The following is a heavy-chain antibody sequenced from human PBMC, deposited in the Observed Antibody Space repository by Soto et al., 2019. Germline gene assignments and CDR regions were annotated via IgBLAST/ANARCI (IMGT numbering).Heavy chain of an antibody. D-gene: IGHD4-17*01. J-gene: IGHJ4*02. CDR1: GFTFSSYA. V-gene: IGHV3-23*01. Sequence: GGSLRLSCAASGFTFSSYAMSWVRQAPGKGLEWVSAISGSGGSTYYADSVKGRFTISRDNSKNTLYLQMNSLRAEDTAVYYCAKDLTPMTTVTPYDYWGQGTLVTGSS. CDR3: AKDLTPMTTVTPYDY. CDR2: ISGSGGST.